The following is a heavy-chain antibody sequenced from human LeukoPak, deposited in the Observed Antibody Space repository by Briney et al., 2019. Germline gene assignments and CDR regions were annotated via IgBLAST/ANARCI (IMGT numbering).Heavy chain of an antibody. V-gene: IGHV3-74*01. CDR3: ARLISSSSSDY. J-gene: IGHJ4*02. CDR2: ITSDGSST. D-gene: IGHD6-13*01. Sequence: GGSLRLSCAASGFTFSTYWMHWVRQAPGKGLVWVSRITSDGSSTTYADSVKGRFTISRDNAKNTLYLQMNSLRAEDTAVYYFARLISSSSSDYWGQGTLFTVSS. CDR1: GFTFSTYW.